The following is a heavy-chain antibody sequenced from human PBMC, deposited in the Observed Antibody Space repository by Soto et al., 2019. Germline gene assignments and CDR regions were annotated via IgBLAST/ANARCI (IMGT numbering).Heavy chain of an antibody. CDR1: GFTFSNAW. V-gene: IGHV3-15*01. Sequence: GGSLRLSCAASGFTFSNAWMSWVRQAPGKGLEWVGRIKSKTDGGTTDYAAPVKGRFTISRDDSKNTLYPQMNSLKTEDTAVYYCTTDTPYYDFWSGPTYYYYYMDVWGKGTTVTVSS. CDR2: IKSKTDGGTT. J-gene: IGHJ6*03. D-gene: IGHD3-3*01. CDR3: TTDTPYYDFWSGPTYYYYYMDV.